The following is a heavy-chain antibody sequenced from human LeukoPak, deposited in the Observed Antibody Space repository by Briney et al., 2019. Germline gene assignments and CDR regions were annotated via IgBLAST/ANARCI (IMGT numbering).Heavy chain of an antibody. CDR1: GFTFISYW. CDR2: IKQDGSDY. J-gene: IGHJ4*02. D-gene: IGHD3-16*02. CDR3: AREQTPVIHYYFDS. Sequence: GGSLRLSCAASGFTFISYWMSWVRQAPGKGLEWVANIKQDGSDYYYVDSVKGRFTISRDNAKNSLYLQMNSLRAEDTAVYNCAREQTPVIHYYFDSWGQGTLVTVSS. V-gene: IGHV3-7*01.